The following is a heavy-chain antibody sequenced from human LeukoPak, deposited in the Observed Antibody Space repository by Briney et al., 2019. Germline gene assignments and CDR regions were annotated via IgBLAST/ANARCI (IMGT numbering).Heavy chain of an antibody. Sequence: GESLKISCQGPGYRFTSHWIGWVRQMPGKGLEWMGIIYPGDSDTRYSPSFQRQVTISADKSISTAYLQWSSLKASDTAMYYCARYRSHDAFDIWGQGTMVTVSS. CDR1: GYRFTSHW. J-gene: IGHJ3*02. CDR3: ARYRSHDAFDI. CDR2: IYPGDSDT. D-gene: IGHD3-16*02. V-gene: IGHV5-51*01.